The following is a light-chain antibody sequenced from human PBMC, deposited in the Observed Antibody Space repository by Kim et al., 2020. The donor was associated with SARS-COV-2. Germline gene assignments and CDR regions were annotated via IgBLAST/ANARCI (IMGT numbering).Light chain of an antibody. V-gene: IGLV2-14*01. CDR3: SSYTSSSTRV. CDR1: SSDVGGYNY. Sequence: QSALTQPASVSGSPGQSITISCTRTSSDVGGYNYVSWYQQHPGKAPKLMIYDVSKRPSGVSNRFSGSKSGNTASLTISGLQAEDEADYYCSSYTSSSTRVFGTGTKVTVL. CDR2: DVS. J-gene: IGLJ1*01.